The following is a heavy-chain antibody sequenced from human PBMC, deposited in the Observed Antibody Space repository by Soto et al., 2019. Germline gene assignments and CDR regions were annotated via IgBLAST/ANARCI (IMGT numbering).Heavy chain of an antibody. CDR3: AACSGPSCHRGREWFDP. D-gene: IGHD2-2*01. Sequence: QVQLLQSGAEVKRPGASVKVSCTASGYTFSSHGITWVRQAPGQGLEWMGWISTYNGNTNYAQKVQGRVTMTIETSTSTAYLELRSLTSDDTAMYYCAACSGPSCHRGREWFDPWGQGTLVTVSA. V-gene: IGHV1-18*04. CDR1: GYTFSSHG. J-gene: IGHJ5*02. CDR2: ISTYNGNT.